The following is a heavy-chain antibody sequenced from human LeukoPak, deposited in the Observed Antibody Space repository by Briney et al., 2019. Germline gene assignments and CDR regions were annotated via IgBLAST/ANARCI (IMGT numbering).Heavy chain of an antibody. CDR1: GFTFSSFG. CDR3: AKDVDYGDYFFDY. D-gene: IGHD4-17*01. J-gene: IGHJ4*02. Sequence: GGSLRLSCAVSGFTFSSFGMHWVRRAPGKGLVWVPRISSDGSNINYADSVKGRFTVSRDNAKSTLYLQMNSLRAEDTAVYYCAKDVDYGDYFFDYWGQGTLVTVSS. V-gene: IGHV3-74*01. CDR2: ISSDGSNI.